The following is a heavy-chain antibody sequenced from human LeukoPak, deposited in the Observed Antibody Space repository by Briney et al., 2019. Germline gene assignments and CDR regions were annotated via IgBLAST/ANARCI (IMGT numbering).Heavy chain of an antibody. V-gene: IGHV3-23*01. Sequence: HPGGSLRLSCAASGFTFSSYAMSWVRQAPGKGLEWVSAISGSGGSTYYADSVKGRFTISRDNSKNTLYLQMNSLRAEDTAVYYCAKGQGGYYYDSSGYYGQVNWGQGTLVTVSS. CDR2: ISGSGGST. CDR1: GFTFSSYA. J-gene: IGHJ4*02. CDR3: AKGQGGYYYDSSGYYGQVN. D-gene: IGHD3-22*01.